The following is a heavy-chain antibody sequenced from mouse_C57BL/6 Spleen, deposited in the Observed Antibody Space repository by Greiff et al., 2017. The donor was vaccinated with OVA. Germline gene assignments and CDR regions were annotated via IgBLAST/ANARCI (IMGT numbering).Heavy chain of an antibody. Sequence: EVKLMESGGGLVQPGGSLKLSCAASGIDFSRYWMSWVRRAPGKGLEWIGEINPDSSTINYAPSLKDKFIISRDNAKNTLYLQMSKVRSEDTALYYCASPQGYGSSWFAYWGQGTLVTVSA. CDR1: GIDFSRYW. J-gene: IGHJ3*01. V-gene: IGHV4-1*01. CDR3: ASPQGYGSSWFAY. CDR2: INPDSSTI. D-gene: IGHD1-1*01.